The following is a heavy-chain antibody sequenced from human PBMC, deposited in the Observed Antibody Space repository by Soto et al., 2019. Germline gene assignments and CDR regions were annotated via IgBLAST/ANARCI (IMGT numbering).Heavy chain of an antibody. J-gene: IGHJ6*02. D-gene: IGHD3-9*01. V-gene: IGHV3-74*01. CDR1: GFTFSHYW. CDR2: LNQDGSDT. Sequence: DVQLVESGGGSVQPGGSLRLSCAVSGFTFSHYWMHWVHQAPGKGLACVSRLNQDGSDTNYADSVKGRFTVSRDNAKNTLYLQMNNLRVEDTGLYFCVRGTNDWPGMDVWGQGTTVTVS. CDR3: VRGTNDWPGMDV.